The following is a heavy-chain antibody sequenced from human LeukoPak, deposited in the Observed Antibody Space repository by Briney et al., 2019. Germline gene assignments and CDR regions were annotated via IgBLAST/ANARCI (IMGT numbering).Heavy chain of an antibody. J-gene: IGHJ4*02. Sequence: GASLRLSCAASGSTFSTYAMSWVRQAPGKGLEWVSAISGSGGSTYYADSVKGRFTISRDNSKNTLYLQMNSLRADDTALYYCAKGDRGYCSGASCYPFDYWGQGTLVTVSS. CDR3: AKGDRGYCSGASCYPFDY. CDR2: ISGSGGST. D-gene: IGHD2-15*01. V-gene: IGHV3-23*01. CDR1: GSTFSTYA.